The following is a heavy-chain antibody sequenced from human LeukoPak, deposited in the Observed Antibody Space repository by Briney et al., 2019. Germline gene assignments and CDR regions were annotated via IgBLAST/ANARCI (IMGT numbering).Heavy chain of an antibody. CDR2: IYYSGTT. D-gene: IGHD5-12*01. J-gene: IGHJ4*02. V-gene: IGHV4-59*01. CDR1: GGSIDNFY. Sequence: SETLSLTCTVSGGSIDNFYWNWIRQSPGKGLEWIGYIYYSGTTNYNPSLKSRVTISLGMSSNQFSLRLDSVTAADTAVYYCARGDDYKSTLFDYWGQGTLVTVSS. CDR3: ARGDDYKSTLFDY.